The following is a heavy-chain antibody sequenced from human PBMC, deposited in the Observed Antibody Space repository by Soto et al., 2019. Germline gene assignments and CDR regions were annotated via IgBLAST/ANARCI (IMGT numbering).Heavy chain of an antibody. CDR3: ARHAVGGTPNLDY. Sequence: WVRQMPGKGLEWMGKIDPSDSYVDYSPSFQGHVTISTDKSISTAYIQWSILKASDTAIYYCARHAVGGTPNLDYWGQGTTVTVSS. CDR2: IDPSDSYV. D-gene: IGHD1-26*01. J-gene: IGHJ4*02. V-gene: IGHV5-10-1*01.